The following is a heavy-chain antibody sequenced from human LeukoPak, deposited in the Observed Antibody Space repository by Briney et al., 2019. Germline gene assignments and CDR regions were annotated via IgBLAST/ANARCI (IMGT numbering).Heavy chain of an antibody. J-gene: IGHJ4*02. Sequence: SETLSLTCTVSGDSISSYYWSWIRQPPGKGLERIGYIYYSGNTKYNPSLQSRVTISVDTSKSQFSLKLSSVTAADTAVYYCARSYGSGSYFDYWGQGTPVTVSS. CDR3: ARSYGSGSYFDY. CDR1: GDSISSYY. V-gene: IGHV4-59*01. CDR2: IYYSGNT. D-gene: IGHD3-10*01.